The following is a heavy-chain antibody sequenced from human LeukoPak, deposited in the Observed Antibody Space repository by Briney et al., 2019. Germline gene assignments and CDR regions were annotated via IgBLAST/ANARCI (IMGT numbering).Heavy chain of an antibody. Sequence: ASVKVSCKASGYTFTSYDINWVRQATGQGLEWMGWMNPNSGNTGYAQKFQGRVTMTRNTSISTAYMELSRLRSDDTAVYYCARDRSGYGLDDAFDIWGQGTMVTVSS. CDR3: ARDRSGYGLDDAFDI. CDR1: GYTFTSYD. CDR2: MNPNSGNT. J-gene: IGHJ3*02. V-gene: IGHV1-8*01. D-gene: IGHD5-12*01.